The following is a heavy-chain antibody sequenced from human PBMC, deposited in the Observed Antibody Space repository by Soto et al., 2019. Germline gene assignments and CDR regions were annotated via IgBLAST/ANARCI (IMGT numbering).Heavy chain of an antibody. CDR3: AKARCTNGVCQVGPFDY. D-gene: IGHD2-8*01. Sequence: GGSLRLSCAASGFTFSNYAMSWVRQAPGKGLEWVSGISGSGGSTYYADSVKGRFTISRDNSKNTLYLQTNSLRAEDTAVYYCAKARCTNGVCQVGPFDYWGQGILVTVSS. V-gene: IGHV3-23*01. CDR1: GFTFSNYA. J-gene: IGHJ4*02. CDR2: ISGSGGST.